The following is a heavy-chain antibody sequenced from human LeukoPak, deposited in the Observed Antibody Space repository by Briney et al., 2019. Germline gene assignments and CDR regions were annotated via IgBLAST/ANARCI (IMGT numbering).Heavy chain of an antibody. J-gene: IGHJ3*02. CDR2: ISSSGSTI. V-gene: IGHV3-11*04. CDR1: GFTFSDYY. CDR3: ASFPPYMVRNDAFDI. Sequence: PGGSLRLSCAASGFTFSDYYMSWIRQAPGKGLEWVSYISSSGSTIYYADSVKGRFTISRDNAKNSLYLQMNSLRAEDTAVYYCASFPPYMVRNDAFDIWGQGTMVTVSS. D-gene: IGHD3-10*01.